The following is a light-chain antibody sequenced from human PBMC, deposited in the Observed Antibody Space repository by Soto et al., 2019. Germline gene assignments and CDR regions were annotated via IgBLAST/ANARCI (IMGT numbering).Light chain of an antibody. V-gene: IGKV1-5*01. CDR3: QQYNSYRFSWT. CDR1: QSISSW. Sequence: DIHMTQSPSTLSASGGDVVTMTLLAIQSISSWLAWYQQKPGKAPKLLIYDASSLESGVPSRFSGSGSGTEFTLTISSLQPDDFATYYCQQYNSYRFSWTFGQGTKVDIK. J-gene: IGKJ1*01. CDR2: DAS.